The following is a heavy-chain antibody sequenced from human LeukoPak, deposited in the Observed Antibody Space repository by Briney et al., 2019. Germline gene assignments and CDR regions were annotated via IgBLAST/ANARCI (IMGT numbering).Heavy chain of an antibody. CDR2: IRPGESGGGT. CDR3: AKGLAWNCGTCPLGEAY. D-gene: IGHD2-21*01. CDR1: GFTFSTYT. Sequence: GGSLRLSCVASGFTFSTYTMTWVRQAPGKGLEWVSSIRPGESGGGTFYADSVRGRFIISRENFRNTLYLQMDRLRADDTAVYFCAKGLAWNCGTCPLGEAYWGQGTLVTVSS. J-gene: IGHJ4*02. V-gene: IGHV3-23*01.